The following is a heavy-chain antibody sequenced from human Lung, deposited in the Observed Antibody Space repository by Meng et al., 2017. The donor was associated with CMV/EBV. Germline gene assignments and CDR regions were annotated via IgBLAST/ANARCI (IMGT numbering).Heavy chain of an antibody. J-gene: IGHJ4*02. D-gene: IGHD5-24*01. CDR3: ARDSPLDGYSLLDY. V-gene: IGHV7-4-1*02. CDR1: GYTFTSYA. Sequence: QGPLVQSGSELKQPGASVNVSFRPSGYTFTSYAINWVRQAPGQGPDWMGWIDPNTGNPTYDQGFTGRFVFSLDTSVSTAYLQINSLRADDTAVYYCARDSPLDGYSLLDYWGQGTLVTVSS. CDR2: IDPNTGNP.